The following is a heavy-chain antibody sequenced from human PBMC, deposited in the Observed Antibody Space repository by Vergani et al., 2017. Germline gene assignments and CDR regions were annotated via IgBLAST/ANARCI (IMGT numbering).Heavy chain of an antibody. CDR3: ASQTIAVSRWFDP. CDR1: GFTFSSYS. V-gene: IGHV3-48*01. Sequence: EVQLVESGGGLVQPGGSLRLSCAASGFTFSSYSMNWVRQAPGKGLEWVSYISSSSSTIYYADSVKGRFTISRDNAKNSLYLQMNSLRAEDTAVYYCASQTIAVSRWFDPWGQGTLVTVSS. CDR2: ISSSSSTI. D-gene: IGHD2-15*01. J-gene: IGHJ5*02.